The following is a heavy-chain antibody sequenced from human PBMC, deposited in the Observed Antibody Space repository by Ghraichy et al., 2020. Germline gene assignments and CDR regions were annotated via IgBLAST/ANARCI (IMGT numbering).Heavy chain of an antibody. V-gene: IGHV3-48*01. CDR3: ARGTYGSGSYYGDY. J-gene: IGHJ4*02. CDR1: GFSFRSYS. Sequence: GGSLRLSCAASGFSFRSYSMNWVRQAPGKGLEWVSYISDRSRTIYYADSVKGRFTISRDNAENSLYLQMNSLRAEDTAVYYCARGTYGSGSYYGDYWGQGTLVTVSS. D-gene: IGHD3-10*01. CDR2: ISDRSRTI.